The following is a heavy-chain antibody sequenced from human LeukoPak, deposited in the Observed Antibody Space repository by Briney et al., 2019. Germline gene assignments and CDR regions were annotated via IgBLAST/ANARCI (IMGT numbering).Heavy chain of an antibody. Sequence: KTSETLSLSCTVSGGSISSYYWSWIRQPPGKGLEWIGYIYYSGSTSYNPSLKSRVTISVDTSKNQFSLKLSSVTAADTAVYYCARGQRLFDYWGQGTLVTVSS. CDR3: ARGQRLFDY. D-gene: IGHD6-25*01. J-gene: IGHJ4*02. CDR2: IYYSGST. CDR1: GGSISSYY. V-gene: IGHV4-59*01.